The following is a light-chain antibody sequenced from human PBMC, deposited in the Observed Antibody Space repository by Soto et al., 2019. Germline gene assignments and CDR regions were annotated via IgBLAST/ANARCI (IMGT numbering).Light chain of an antibody. Sequence: QPVLTQPASVLGSPGQSITISCTGTSSDVGGYNFVSWYQQHPGKAPKLMIYDVSNRPSGVSDRFSGSKSGNTASLSISGLQAEDEADYFCSSYTTYTTGTTLVFGTGTKVTVL. CDR2: DVS. CDR1: SSDVGGYNF. J-gene: IGLJ1*01. CDR3: SSYTTYTTGTTLV. V-gene: IGLV2-14*03.